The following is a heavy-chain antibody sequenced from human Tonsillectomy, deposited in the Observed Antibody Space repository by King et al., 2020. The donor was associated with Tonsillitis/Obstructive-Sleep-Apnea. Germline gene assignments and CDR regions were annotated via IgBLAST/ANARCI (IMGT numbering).Heavy chain of an antibody. Sequence: QLVQSGAEVKKPGASVKVSCKASGYTFTDYYLHWVRQAPGQGLEWMGRINPNSGGTHYAQNFQGRVTMTRDTSISTAYMELSGLRSDDTAVFYCATAREMAQGTTWHDFWGQGTLVTVSS. D-gene: IGHD5-24*01. J-gene: IGHJ4*02. CDR2: INPNSGGT. V-gene: IGHV1-2*06. CDR1: GYTFTDYY. CDR3: ATAREMAQGTTWHDF.